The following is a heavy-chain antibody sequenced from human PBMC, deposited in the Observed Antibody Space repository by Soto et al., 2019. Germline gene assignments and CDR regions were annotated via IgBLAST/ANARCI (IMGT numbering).Heavy chain of an antibody. D-gene: IGHD6-6*01. CDR3: AKHLPRIAARLFAYDY. Sequence: GGSLRLSCAASGFTFSSYAMSWVRQAPGKGLEWVSAISGSGGSTYYADSVKGRFTISRDNSKNTLYLQMNSLRAEDTAVYYCAKHLPRIAARLFAYDYWGQGTLVTVSS. CDR2: ISGSGGST. J-gene: IGHJ4*02. V-gene: IGHV3-23*01. CDR1: GFTFSSYA.